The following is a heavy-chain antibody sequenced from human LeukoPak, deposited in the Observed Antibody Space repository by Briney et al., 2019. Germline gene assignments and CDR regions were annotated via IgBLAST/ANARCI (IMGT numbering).Heavy chain of an antibody. V-gene: IGHV1-2*02. J-gene: IGHJ5*02. CDR3: TRAARPIWFDH. CDR2: INPNSGGT. CDR1: GYTFTGHY. D-gene: IGHD6-6*01. Sequence: GASVKVSCKTSGYTFTGHYMHWVRQAPGQGLESMGWINPNSGGTYYAQKFQGRVTMTRDTSISTAYMELSRLRSDDTAVYYCTRAARPIWFDHWGQGTLVTVSS.